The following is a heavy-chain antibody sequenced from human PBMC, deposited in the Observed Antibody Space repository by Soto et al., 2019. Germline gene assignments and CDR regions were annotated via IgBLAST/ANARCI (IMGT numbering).Heavy chain of an antibody. D-gene: IGHD6-19*01. CDR2: INPNSGGT. V-gene: IGHV1-2*02. Sequence: SSVKVSCKASGYTFTGYYMHWVRQAPGQGLEWMGWINPNSGGTNYAQKFQGRVTRTRDTSISTAYMELSRLRSDDTAVYYCARAKKTVAGTDAFDIWGQGTMVTVAS. J-gene: IGHJ3*02. CDR3: ARAKKTVAGTDAFDI. CDR1: GYTFTGYY.